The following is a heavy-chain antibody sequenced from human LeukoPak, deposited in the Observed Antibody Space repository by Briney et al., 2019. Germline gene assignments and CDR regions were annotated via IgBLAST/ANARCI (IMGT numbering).Heavy chain of an antibody. CDR3: ASLISSWYGAEDY. J-gene: IGHJ4*02. CDR2: ISSSSTI. CDR1: GFTFSSYG. Sequence: GGSLRLSCAASGFTFSSYGMNWVRQAPGKGLEWVSYISSSSTIYYADSVKGRFTISRDNAKNSLYLQMNSLRAEDTAVYYCASLISSWYGAEDYWGQGTLVTVSS. D-gene: IGHD6-13*01. V-gene: IGHV3-48*04.